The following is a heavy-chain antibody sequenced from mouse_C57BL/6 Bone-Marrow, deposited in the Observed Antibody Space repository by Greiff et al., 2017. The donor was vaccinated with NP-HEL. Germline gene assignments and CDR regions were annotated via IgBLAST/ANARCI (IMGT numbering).Heavy chain of an antibody. Sequence: EVKLMESGAELVRPGASVKLSCTASGFNIKDDYMHWVKQRPEQGLEWIGWIDPENGDTEYASKFQGKATITADTSSNTAYLQLSSLTSEDTAVYYCTTRGELRLDYWGQGTTLTVSS. CDR1: GFNIKDDY. CDR3: TTRGELRLDY. V-gene: IGHV14-4*01. CDR2: IDPENGDT. J-gene: IGHJ2*01. D-gene: IGHD3-2*02.